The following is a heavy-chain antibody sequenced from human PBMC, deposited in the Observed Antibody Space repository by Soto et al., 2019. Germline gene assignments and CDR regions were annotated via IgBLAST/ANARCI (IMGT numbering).Heavy chain of an antibody. D-gene: IGHD3-10*01. J-gene: IGHJ6*02. CDR1: GFTLTSYS. V-gene: IGHV3-21*01. Sequence: GGSLRLSCAASGFTLTSYSMNWVRQASGKGLEWVASISSSSSHIYYADSVKGRFTISRDNARNSLYLQMSSLRAEDTAVYYCVRERGLSSYYGMDVWGQGTTVTVSS. CDR3: VRERGLSSYYGMDV. CDR2: ISSSSSHI.